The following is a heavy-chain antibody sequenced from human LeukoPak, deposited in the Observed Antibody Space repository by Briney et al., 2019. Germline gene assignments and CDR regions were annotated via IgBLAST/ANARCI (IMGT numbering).Heavy chain of an antibody. J-gene: IGHJ4*02. V-gene: IGHV1-2*02. Sequence: ASVKVSCKASGYTFSVYDIHWVRQAPGQGLEWMGWIVPNNGDTHYAQKFQGRVTMTRDTSIRTAYMELSRLTSDDTAVYFCARDEGRGGDLGYWGQGTLVSVSS. CDR1: GYTFSVYD. D-gene: IGHD3-10*01. CDR3: ARDEGRGGDLGY. CDR2: IVPNNGDT.